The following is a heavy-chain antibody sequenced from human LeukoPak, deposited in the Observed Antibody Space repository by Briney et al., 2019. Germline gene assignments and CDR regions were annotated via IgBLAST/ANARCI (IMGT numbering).Heavy chain of an antibody. J-gene: IGHJ5*02. V-gene: IGHV4-4*07. Sequence: SETLSLTCTVSGDSLNTYYCTWVRQTPGKEREWIGFVASSGTSNYNPSLKGRVTMSVDTSKNQCSLKLSSVTAADTAVYYCARDWFPAARRREFDPWGQGTLVTVSS. CDR2: VASSGTS. CDR1: GDSLNTYY. D-gene: IGHD2-2*01. CDR3: ARDWFPAARRREFDP.